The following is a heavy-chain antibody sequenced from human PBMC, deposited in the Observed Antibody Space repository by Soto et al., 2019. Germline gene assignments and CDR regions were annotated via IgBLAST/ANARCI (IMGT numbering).Heavy chain of an antibody. J-gene: IGHJ6*03. V-gene: IGHV5-51*01. Sequence: PGESLKISCKASGYTFTNYWIGWVRQMPGKGLEWMGIIYPGDSDTRYSPSFQGQVTISADKSINTAYLQWSSLKASDTAMYYCASQDQSRLVRFLDPSGYYYYYMDVWGKGTTVTVSS. CDR3: ASQDQSRLVRFLDPSGYYYYYMDV. CDR1: GYTFTNYW. D-gene: IGHD3-3*01. CDR2: IYPGDSDT.